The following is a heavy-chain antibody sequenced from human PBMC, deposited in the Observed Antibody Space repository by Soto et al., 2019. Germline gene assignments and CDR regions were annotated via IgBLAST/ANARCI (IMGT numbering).Heavy chain of an antibody. CDR2: ISGSGGST. J-gene: IGHJ4*02. V-gene: IGHV3-23*01. CDR3: AKAVEYYYGSGSLYYFDY. D-gene: IGHD3-10*01. Sequence: EVQLLESGGGLVQPGGSLRLSCAASGFTFSSYAMSWVRQAPGKGLEWVSAISGSGGSTYYADSVKGRFTISRDNSKNTLYLQMNSFRAEDTAVYYCAKAVEYYYGSGSLYYFDYWGQGTLVTVSS. CDR1: GFTFSSYA.